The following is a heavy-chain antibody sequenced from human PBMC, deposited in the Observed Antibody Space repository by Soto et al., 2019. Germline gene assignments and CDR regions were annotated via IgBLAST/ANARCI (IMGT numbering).Heavy chain of an antibody. CDR2: IAYDGSNA. CDR1: GFTFRNYA. V-gene: IGHV3-30-3*01. CDR3: ARGDREDILVVVGARPGEYGIDI. J-gene: IGHJ6*02. D-gene: IGHD2-15*01. Sequence: QVQLVESGGGVVQPGGSLRLSCAASGFTFRNYAMHWVRQAPGKGLECLAVIAYDGSNAFYRDSVKGRFPISRDNSKNTLYLHINSLRSEDTGVYYCARGDREDILVVVGARPGEYGIDIWGQGTTVTVSS.